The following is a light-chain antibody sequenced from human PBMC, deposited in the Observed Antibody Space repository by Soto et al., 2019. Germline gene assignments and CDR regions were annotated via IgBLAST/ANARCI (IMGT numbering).Light chain of an antibody. CDR1: QSVSRY. V-gene: IGKV3-11*01. CDR3: QQYDSWPRT. J-gene: IGKJ1*01. CDR2: DAS. Sequence: EIVLTQSPATLSLSPGERATLSCRASQSVSRYLAWYQQRPGQAPRLLIYDASNRATGVPARFSGSGSGTDFTLTISSLQSEDFAVYYCQQYDSWPRTFGQGTKVEIK.